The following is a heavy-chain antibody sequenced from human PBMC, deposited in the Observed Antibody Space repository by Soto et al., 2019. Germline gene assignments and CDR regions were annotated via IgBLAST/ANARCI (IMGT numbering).Heavy chain of an antibody. Sequence: LRLSCAASGFTFSSYGMHWVRQAPGKGLEWVAVISYDGSNKYYADSVKGRFTISRDNSKNTLYLQMNSLRAEDTAVYYCAKDPSSGWNPYYFDYWGQGTLVTVSS. J-gene: IGHJ4*02. D-gene: IGHD6-19*01. CDR2: ISYDGSNK. CDR3: AKDPSSGWNPYYFDY. V-gene: IGHV3-30*18. CDR1: GFTFSSYG.